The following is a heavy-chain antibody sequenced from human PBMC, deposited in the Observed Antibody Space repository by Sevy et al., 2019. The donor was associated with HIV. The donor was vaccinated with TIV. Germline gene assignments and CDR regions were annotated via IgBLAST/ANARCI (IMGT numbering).Heavy chain of an antibody. V-gene: IGHV3-30*02. CDR2: IRYDGSDK. CDR3: AKDLVGPGRRYFDY. Sequence: GGSLRLSCAASGFTFSNYGMHWVRQVPGKGLEWVTFIRYDGSDKYYAASVKGRFTISRDDSKNTLYLQMDSLRAEDTAIYYCAKDLVGPGRRYFDYWGQGTLVTVSS. CDR1: GFTFSNYG. D-gene: IGHD2-15*01. J-gene: IGHJ4*02.